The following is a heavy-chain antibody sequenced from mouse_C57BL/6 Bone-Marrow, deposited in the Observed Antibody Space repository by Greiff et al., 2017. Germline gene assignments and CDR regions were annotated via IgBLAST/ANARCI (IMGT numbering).Heavy chain of an antibody. Sequence: EVQLQQSGPVLVKPGPSVKISCKASGFTFTDYYMHWVKQSPGQGLEWIGLVYPYNGGTSYNQKFKGKATLTVDTSSSTAYMQLNSLTSEDSAVYDYARIGYYYDSSCSAMDYWDQGNAVTVS. CDR3: ARIGYYYDSSCSAMDY. CDR2: VYPYNGGT. CDR1: GFTFTDYY. J-gene: IGHJ4*01. D-gene: IGHD1-1*01. V-gene: IGHV1-36*01.